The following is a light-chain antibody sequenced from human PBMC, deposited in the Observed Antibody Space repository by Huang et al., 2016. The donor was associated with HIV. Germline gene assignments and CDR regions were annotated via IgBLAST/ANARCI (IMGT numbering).Light chain of an antibody. CDR2: GVS. Sequence: EIVMTQSPATLSMSQGERATLSCRASQSVSSDLAWYRQKPGQAPRLLIYGVSTRATGIPARFSGSGSGTEFTLTISSLQSEDFAVYYCQQYNNWPLTFGGGTNVEIK. J-gene: IGKJ4*01. V-gene: IGKV3-15*01. CDR1: QSVSSD. CDR3: QQYNNWPLT.